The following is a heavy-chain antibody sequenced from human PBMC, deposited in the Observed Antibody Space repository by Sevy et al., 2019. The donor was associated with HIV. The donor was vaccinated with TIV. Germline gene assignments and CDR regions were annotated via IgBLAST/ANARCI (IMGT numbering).Heavy chain of an antibody. D-gene: IGHD3-22*01. J-gene: IGHJ4*02. CDR3: ARAQQVTMLVVFGGLYFDF. CDR2: IKQDMSEK. V-gene: IGHV3-7*01. Sequence: GGSLRLSCAASGFTFSSYWMTWVRQAPGKGLEWVANIKQDMSEKYYADSVNGRFTISRDNARYSLYLQMESLRAEDTAVYYCARAQQVTMLVVFGGLYFDFWGQGTLVTVSS. CDR1: GFTFSSYW.